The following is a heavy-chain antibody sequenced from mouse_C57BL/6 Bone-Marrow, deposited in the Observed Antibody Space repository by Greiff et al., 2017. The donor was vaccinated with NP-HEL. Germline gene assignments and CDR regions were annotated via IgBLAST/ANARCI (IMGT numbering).Heavy chain of an antibody. J-gene: IGHJ3*01. CDR1: GFTFSSYA. D-gene: IGHD1-1*01. Sequence: EVMLVESGGGLVKPGGSLKLSCAASGFTFSSYAMSWVRQTPEKRLEWVATISDGGSYTYYPDNVKGRFTISRDNAKNNLYLQMSHLKSEDTAMYYCARDLEGSSPFAYWGQGTLVTVSA. V-gene: IGHV5-4*01. CDR3: ARDLEGSSPFAY. CDR2: ISDGGSYT.